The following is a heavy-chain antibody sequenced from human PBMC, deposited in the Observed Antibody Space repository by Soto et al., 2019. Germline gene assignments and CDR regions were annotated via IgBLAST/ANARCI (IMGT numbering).Heavy chain of an antibody. CDR3: ARVVPGAEAWFGP. CDR1: GYTFSNYG. J-gene: IGHJ5*02. D-gene: IGHD2-2*01. V-gene: IGHV1-18*01. Sequence: GASVKVSCKTSGYTFSNYGITWVRQAPGQPLEWLGWISLYSDGTNYTQKFQGRVSMTTDTSTTTAYMELRSLRSDDTAVYYCARVVPGAEAWFGPWGQGTLVTVSS. CDR2: ISLYSDGT.